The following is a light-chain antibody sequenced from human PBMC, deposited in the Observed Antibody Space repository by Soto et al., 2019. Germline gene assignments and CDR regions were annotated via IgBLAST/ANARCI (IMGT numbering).Light chain of an antibody. CDR1: RDVGSD. V-gene: IGKV1-6*01. CDR2: AAS. J-gene: IGKJ1*01. CDR3: LQDHDDSWT. Sequence: QMTQSPSSLSASVGEKIIITCRASRDVGSDVSLYQQKPGKAPKLLIYAASNLQSGVPSRFRGSRSGTEFTLTVSSLQPEDFATYYCLQDHDDSWTFGQGTKVDI.